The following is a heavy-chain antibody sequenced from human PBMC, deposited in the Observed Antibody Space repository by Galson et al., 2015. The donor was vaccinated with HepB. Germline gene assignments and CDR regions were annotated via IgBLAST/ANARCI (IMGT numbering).Heavy chain of an antibody. D-gene: IGHD3-22*01. CDR1: GGTFSSYA. CDR3: ARSMIVVVITAYYYGMDV. V-gene: IGHV1-69*06. Sequence: SVKVSCKASGGTFSSYAISWVRQAPGQGLEWMGGIIPIFGTANYAQKFQGRVTITADKSTSTAYMELSSLRSEDTAVYYCARSMIVVVITAYYYGMDVWGQGTTVTVSS. CDR2: IIPIFGTA. J-gene: IGHJ6*02.